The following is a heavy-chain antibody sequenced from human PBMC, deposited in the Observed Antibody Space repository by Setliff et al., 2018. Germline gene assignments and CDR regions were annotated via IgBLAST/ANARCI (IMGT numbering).Heavy chain of an antibody. V-gene: IGHV1-69*13. Sequence: GASVKVSCKTSRGTFSNYAISWVRQAPGQGLEWMGGTTPIFTTANYAQKFQGRVTITAGESTSTAYMELSSLKSEDTAVYYCARSPFPVDTVMVTTFDSWGQGTLVTVSS. J-gene: IGHJ4*02. CDR2: TTPIFTTA. CDR1: RGTFSNYA. D-gene: IGHD5-18*01. CDR3: ARSPFPVDTVMVTTFDS.